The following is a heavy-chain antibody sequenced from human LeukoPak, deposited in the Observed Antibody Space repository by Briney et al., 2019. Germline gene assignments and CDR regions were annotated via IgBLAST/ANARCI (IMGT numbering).Heavy chain of an antibody. V-gene: IGHV3-21*01. Sequence: GGSLRLSCAASGFTFSSYTMNWVHQAPGKGLEWVSSISSSSSYIYYADSVKGRFTISRDNAKDSLYLQMNSLRAEDTAVYYCARNPRGYSYANYPNWGQGTLVTVSS. D-gene: IGHD5-18*01. CDR2: ISSSSSYI. CDR3: ARNPRGYSYANYPN. J-gene: IGHJ4*02. CDR1: GFTFSSYT.